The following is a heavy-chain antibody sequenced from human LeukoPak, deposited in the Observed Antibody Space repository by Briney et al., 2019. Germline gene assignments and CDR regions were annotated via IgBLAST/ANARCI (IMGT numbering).Heavy chain of an antibody. D-gene: IGHD4-17*01. J-gene: IGHJ4*02. CDR3: ARSRNDYDFDY. V-gene: IGHV4-4*07. Sequence: SETLSLTCTVSGGSISSYYWSWIRQPAGKGLEWIGRIYTSGSTNYNPSLKSRVTISVDKSKDQFSLKLSSVTAADTAVYYCARSRNDYDFDYWGQGTLVTVSS. CDR2: IYTSGST. CDR1: GGSISSYY.